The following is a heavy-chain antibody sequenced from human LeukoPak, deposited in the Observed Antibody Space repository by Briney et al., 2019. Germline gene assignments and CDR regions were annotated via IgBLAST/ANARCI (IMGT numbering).Heavy chain of an antibody. CDR3: ARGRAFTPFY. V-gene: IGHV4-34*01. D-gene: IGHD3-16*01. CDR1: GGSFSGYY. J-gene: IGHJ4*02. Sequence: SETLSLTCAVYGGSFSGYYWSWIRQPPGKGLEWMGEINHSGSTNYNPSLKSRVTISIDTSKNQFSLKLSSVTAADTAVYYCARGRAFTPFYWGQGTLVTVSS. CDR2: INHSGST.